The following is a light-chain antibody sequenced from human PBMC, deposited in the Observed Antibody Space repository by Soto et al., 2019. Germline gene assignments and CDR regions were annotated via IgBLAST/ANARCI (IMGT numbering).Light chain of an antibody. CDR3: HQYGSSPWT. CDR1: QTVSSAR. Sequence: EIVLPQSPGTLSLSPGERATLSCRASQTVSSARLAWFQQKPGQAPRLLIYGASSRAPGIPDRFSGSGSETDFTLTITRLESEDFAVYSCHQYGSSPWTFGKGTKVDIK. J-gene: IGKJ1*01. CDR2: GAS. V-gene: IGKV3-20*01.